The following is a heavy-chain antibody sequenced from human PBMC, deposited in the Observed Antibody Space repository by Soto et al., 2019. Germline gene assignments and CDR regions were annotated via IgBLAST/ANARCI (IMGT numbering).Heavy chain of an antibody. CDR1: GYTFTGYY. D-gene: IGHD2-2*02. CDR2: INPNSGGT. Sequence: ASVKVSCKASGYTFTGYYMHWVRQAPGQGLEWMGWINPNSGGTNYAQKFQGWVTMTRDTSISTAYMELSRLRSDDTAVYYCARGTQSSQYTEYYYYGMDVWGQGTTVTVSS. CDR3: ARGTQSSQYTEYYYYGMDV. J-gene: IGHJ6*02. V-gene: IGHV1-2*04.